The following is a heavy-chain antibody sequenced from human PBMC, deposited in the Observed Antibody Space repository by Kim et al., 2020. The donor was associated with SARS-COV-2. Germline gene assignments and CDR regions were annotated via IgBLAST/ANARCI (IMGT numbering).Heavy chain of an antibody. Sequence: SETLSLTCTVSGGSISSGGYYWSWIRQHPGKGLEWIGYIYYSGSTYYNPSLKSRVTISVDTSKNQFSLKLSSVTAADTAVYYCARGVIYYDSSGYDSALNGMDVWGQGTTVTVSS. V-gene: IGHV4-31*03. CDR2: IYYSGST. CDR1: GGSISSGGYY. J-gene: IGHJ6*02. CDR3: ARGVIYYDSSGYDSALNGMDV. D-gene: IGHD3-22*01.